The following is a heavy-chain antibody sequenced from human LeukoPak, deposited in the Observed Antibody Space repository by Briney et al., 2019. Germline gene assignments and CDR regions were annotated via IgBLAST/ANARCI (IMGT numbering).Heavy chain of an antibody. CDR1: GYTFTGYY. CDR3: AKGSVTIDCSGGSCYRLDP. J-gene: IGHJ5*02. V-gene: IGHV1-8*02. CDR2: VNFNTGNT. D-gene: IGHD2-15*01. Sequence: PSASVKVSCKASGYTFTGYYMHWVRQAPGQGLEWMGWVNFNTGNTGYAQKFQGRVTMTRDTSISTAYMEMSSLRSEDTAVYYCAKGSVTIDCSGGSCYRLDPWGQGTLVTVSS.